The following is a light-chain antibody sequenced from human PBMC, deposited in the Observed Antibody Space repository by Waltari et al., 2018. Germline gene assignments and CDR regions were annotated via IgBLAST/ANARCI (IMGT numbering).Light chain of an antibody. CDR2: DDS. Sequence: SYVLTQPPSVSVAPGQTATITCGGHHIGGTSVHWYQQRPGQAPILVIYDDSARPSAIPERFSGSNSEDTATLTIGSVEAGDEAAYFCQVWDSNNDHQIFGGGTKLTVL. CDR3: QVWDSNNDHQI. CDR1: HIGGTS. J-gene: IGLJ2*01. V-gene: IGLV3-21*02.